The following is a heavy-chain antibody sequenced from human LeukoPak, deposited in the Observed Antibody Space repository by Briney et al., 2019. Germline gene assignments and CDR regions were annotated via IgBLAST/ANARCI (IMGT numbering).Heavy chain of an antibody. CDR1: GFTISSYG. CDR2: IWYDGSNT. CDR3: ARGSSSSDYYGMDV. V-gene: IGHV3-33*01. J-gene: IGHJ6*02. Sequence: GGSLRLSCAASGFTISSYGMHWVRKAPGKWLDWVAVIWYDGSNTYYADSVKGRFTISRDNSKNMLCLQMNSLRAEDTAVHYCARGSSSSDYYGMDVWGQGTTVTVSS. D-gene: IGHD6-13*01.